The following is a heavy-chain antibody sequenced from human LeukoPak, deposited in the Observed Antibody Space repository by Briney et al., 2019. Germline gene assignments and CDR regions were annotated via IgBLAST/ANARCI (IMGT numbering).Heavy chain of an antibody. D-gene: IGHD3-22*01. V-gene: IGHV3-74*01. CDR1: GFTFSNHW. CDR3: ARGPGSSGGAYVGDY. J-gene: IGHJ4*01. Sequence: TGGSLRLSCAASGFTFSNHWMHWVREVPGKGLVWVARIDGSGSSIIHADFVKGRFSISRGNAKSTLYLQMNSLRAEDTAVYYCARGPGSSGGAYVGDYWGHGTLVTVSS. CDR2: IDGSGSSI.